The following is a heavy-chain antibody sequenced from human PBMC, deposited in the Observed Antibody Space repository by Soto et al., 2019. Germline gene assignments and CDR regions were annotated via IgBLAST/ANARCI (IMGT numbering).Heavy chain of an antibody. V-gene: IGHV1-18*01. CDR2: ISAYNGNT. J-gene: IGHJ5*02. D-gene: IGHD2-15*01. CDR1: GYTFTSYG. CDR3: ARDGLGYCSGGSCYGGWFDP. Sequence: QVQLVQSGAEVKKPGASVKVSCKASGYTFTSYGISWVRQAPGQGREWMGWISAYNGNTNYAQKLQGRVTMTTDTAASKAYMELRSLRSDDTAVYYCARDGLGYCSGGSCYGGWFDPWGQGTLVTVSS.